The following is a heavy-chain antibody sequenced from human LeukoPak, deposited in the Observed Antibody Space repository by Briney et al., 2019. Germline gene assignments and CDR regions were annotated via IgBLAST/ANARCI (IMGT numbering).Heavy chain of an antibody. Sequence: GGSLRLSCAVSGFTFSSYAISWVRQAPGKGLEWVSSISGSGDTTYYADPVKGRFTISRDNSKNTLYLQMNSLRAEDTAVYYCAPVSSGAFPNWFDPWGQGTLVTVSS. CDR1: GFTFSSYA. J-gene: IGHJ5*02. D-gene: IGHD3-22*01. V-gene: IGHV3-23*01. CDR2: ISGSGDTT. CDR3: APVSSGAFPNWFDP.